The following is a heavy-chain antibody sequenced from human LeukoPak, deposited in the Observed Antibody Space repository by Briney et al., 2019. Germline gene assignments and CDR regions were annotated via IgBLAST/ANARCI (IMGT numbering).Heavy chain of an antibody. V-gene: IGHV1-2*02. Sequence: GASVKVSCKTTGYTFTGYHLHWVRQAPGQGLEWMAWIQSDSGDTNYAQKFQGRVTVTRDKFTRTSYIEVDRLSFDDTAVYYCARDLTGDLYTFFDYWGQGTLVTVSS. CDR3: ARDLTGDLYTFFDY. D-gene: IGHD3-16*02. CDR1: GYTFTGYH. J-gene: IGHJ4*02. CDR2: IQSDSGDT.